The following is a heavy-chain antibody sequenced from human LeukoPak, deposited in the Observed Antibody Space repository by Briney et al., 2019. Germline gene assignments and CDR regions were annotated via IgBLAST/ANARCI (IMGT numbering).Heavy chain of an antibody. J-gene: IGHJ3*02. V-gene: IGHV1-2*02. D-gene: IGHD3-10*01. CDR2: INPNSGGT. CDR1: GYTFTGYY. Sequence: ASVKVSCKASGYTFTGYYMHWVRQAPGQGLEWMGWINPNSGGTNYAQKFQGRVTMTRDTSISTAYMELSRLRSDDTAVYYCARGSALWFGETDAFDIWGQGTMVTVSS. CDR3: ARGSALWFGETDAFDI.